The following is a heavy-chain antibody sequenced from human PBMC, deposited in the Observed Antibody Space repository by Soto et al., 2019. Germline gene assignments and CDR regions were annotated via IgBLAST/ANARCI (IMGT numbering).Heavy chain of an antibody. J-gene: IGHJ5*02. Sequence: ASVKVSCKASGYTFTSYGISWVRQAPGQGLEWMGWISAYNGNTNYAQKLQGRVTMTTDTSTSTAYFELRSLRSDDTAVYYCARDHPGYCSGGSCYSVWFDPWGQGTLVTVSS. V-gene: IGHV1-18*01. CDR1: GYTFTSYG. D-gene: IGHD2-15*01. CDR3: ARDHPGYCSGGSCYSVWFDP. CDR2: ISAYNGNT.